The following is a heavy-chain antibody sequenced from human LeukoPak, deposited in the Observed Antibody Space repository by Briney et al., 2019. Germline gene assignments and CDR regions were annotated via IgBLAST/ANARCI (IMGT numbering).Heavy chain of an antibody. CDR3: ASPLWVGDPSSPHYGFYI. Sequence: ASVKVSCKASGYTFTSYGISWVRQAPGQGLEWMGWISAYNGNTNYAQKLQGRVTMTTDTSTSTAYMELRSLRSDDTAVYYCASPLWVGDPSSPHYGFYIWGQGKKGHVSS. CDR2: ISAYNGNT. CDR1: GYTFTSYG. J-gene: IGHJ3*02. V-gene: IGHV1-18*01. D-gene: IGHD3-10*01.